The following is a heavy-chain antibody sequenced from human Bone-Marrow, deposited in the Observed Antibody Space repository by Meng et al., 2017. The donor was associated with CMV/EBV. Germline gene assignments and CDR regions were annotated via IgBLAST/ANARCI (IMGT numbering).Heavy chain of an antibody. CDR3: ASTYGDYESGSYYYYGMDV. CDR1: GFTFSSYG. J-gene: IGHJ6*02. Sequence: GESLKIACAASGFTFSSYGMHWVRQAPGKGLEWVAFIRYDGSNKYYADSVKGRFTISRDNSKNTLYLQMNSLRAEDTAVYYCASTYGDYESGSYYYYGMDVWGQGTTVTVSS. V-gene: IGHV3-30*02. CDR2: IRYDGSNK. D-gene: IGHD4-17*01.